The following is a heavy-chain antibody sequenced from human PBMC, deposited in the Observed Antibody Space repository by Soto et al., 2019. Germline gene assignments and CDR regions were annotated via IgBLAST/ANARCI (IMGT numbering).Heavy chain of an antibody. CDR2: ISAYNGNT. J-gene: IGHJ6*02. V-gene: IGHV1-18*01. D-gene: IGHD3-9*01. CDR1: GYTFTSYG. CDR3: ARGPYDIVTGYYPHYVMDV. Sequence: QVQRVQSGAEVKKPGASVKVSCKASGYTFTSYGISWVRQAPGQGLEWMGWISAYNGNTNYAQKLQGRVTMTTDTTTSTAYMELRSLRSDDTAVYYCARGPYDIVTGYYPHYVMDVWGQGTTVTVSS.